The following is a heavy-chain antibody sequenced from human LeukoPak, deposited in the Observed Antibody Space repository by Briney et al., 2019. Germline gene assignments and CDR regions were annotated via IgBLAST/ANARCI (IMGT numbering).Heavy chain of an antibody. CDR2: ISGSGGST. V-gene: IGHV3-23*01. Sequence: GGSLRLSCAASGFTFSSYAMSWVRQAPGKGLEWVSAISGSGGSTYYADSVKGRFTISRDNSKNTLYLQMNSLRAEDTAVYYCANPAGGGKGKVYYFDYWGQGTLVTVSS. J-gene: IGHJ4*02. D-gene: IGHD1-26*01. CDR1: GFTFSSYA. CDR3: ANPAGGGKGKVYYFDY.